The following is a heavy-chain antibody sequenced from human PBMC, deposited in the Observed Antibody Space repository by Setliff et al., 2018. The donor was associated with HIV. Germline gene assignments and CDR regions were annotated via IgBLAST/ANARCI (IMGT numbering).Heavy chain of an antibody. CDR1: GFTFSSYE. Sequence: PGGSLRLSCAASGFTFSSYEMNWVRQAPGKGLEWVSYVTSGGDTIFYTDSVKGRFTISRDNAKDSLYLQMNSLRAEDMAVYYCARGYAFDIWGQGTMVTVSS. J-gene: IGHJ3*02. V-gene: IGHV3-48*03. CDR3: ARGYAFDI. CDR2: VTSGGDTI.